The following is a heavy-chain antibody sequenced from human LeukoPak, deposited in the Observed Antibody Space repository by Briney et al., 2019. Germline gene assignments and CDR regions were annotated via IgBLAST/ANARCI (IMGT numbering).Heavy chain of an antibody. CDR2: ISGSGGGT. V-gene: IGHV3-23*01. J-gene: IGHJ4*02. Sequence: GGSLRLSCAPSGVTFTNSAMSCVRDAPRNGLECVSAISGSGGGTYYADSVKSRFTISRDNSKHTLYVQMNSLTAADPAVSYCAKAVGGYCSSTTCYPFDSWGQGTLVTVSS. CDR1: GVTFTNSA. CDR3: AKAVGGYCSSTTCYPFDS. D-gene: IGHD2-2*01.